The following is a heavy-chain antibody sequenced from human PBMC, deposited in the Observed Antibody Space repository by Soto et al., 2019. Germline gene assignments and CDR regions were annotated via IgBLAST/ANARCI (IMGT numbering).Heavy chain of an antibody. J-gene: IGHJ4*02. CDR3: ARGGDDILAGLGITAPYYFDD. CDR1: GGSFSGYY. Sequence: SETLSLTCAVYGGSFSGYYWSWIRQPPGKGLEWIGEINHSGSTNYNPSLTSRVTISLDTSKNQFSLKLSSVTAADTAVYYCARGGDDILAGLGITAPYYFDDWGQGTLVTVAA. CDR2: INHSGST. V-gene: IGHV4-34*01. D-gene: IGHD3-9*01.